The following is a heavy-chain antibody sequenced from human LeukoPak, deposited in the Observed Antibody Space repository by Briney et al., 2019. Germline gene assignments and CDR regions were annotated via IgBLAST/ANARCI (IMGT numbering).Heavy chain of an antibody. CDR1: GGSISSHY. CDR2: IYNSGST. V-gene: IGHV4-59*11. D-gene: IGHD5-18*01. J-gene: IGHJ4*02. CDR3: ARETYGYGYGVQDY. Sequence: PSETLSLTCTVSGGSISSHYWDWIRQPPGKGLEWIGYIYNSGSTNYNPSLKSRVTISVDTSKNQFSLKLSSVTAADTAVYYCARETYGYGYGVQDYWGQGTLVTVSS.